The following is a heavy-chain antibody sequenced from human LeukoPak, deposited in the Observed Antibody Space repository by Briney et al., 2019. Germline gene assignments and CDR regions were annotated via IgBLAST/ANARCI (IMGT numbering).Heavy chain of an antibody. D-gene: IGHD2-2*01. CDR2: INPSGGST. V-gene: IGHV1-46*01. CDR1: GYTFTSYY. Sequence: GASVKVSCKASGYTFTSYYMHWVRQAPGQGLEWMGIINPSGGSTSYAQKFQGRVTMTRDMSTSTVYMELSRLRSDDTAVYYCASEKRAYCSSTSCYGSPRYYFDYWGQGTLVTVSS. J-gene: IGHJ4*02. CDR3: ASEKRAYCSSTSCYGSPRYYFDY.